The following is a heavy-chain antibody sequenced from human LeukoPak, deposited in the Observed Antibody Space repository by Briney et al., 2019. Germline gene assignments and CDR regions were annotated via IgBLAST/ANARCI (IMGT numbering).Heavy chain of an antibody. CDR1: GYTFTRYY. CDR2: INPNSGGT. V-gene: IGHV1-2*06. D-gene: IGHD4-23*01. Sequence: ASVKVSCKASGYTFTRYYMHRVRQAPGQGLEWMGRINPNSGGTNYAQKFQGRVTMTRDTSFSTAYMELSRLRSEDTAVYYCARGGLAHYGGNPLGDYWGQGTLVTVSS. CDR3: ARGGLAHYGGNPLGDY. J-gene: IGHJ4*02.